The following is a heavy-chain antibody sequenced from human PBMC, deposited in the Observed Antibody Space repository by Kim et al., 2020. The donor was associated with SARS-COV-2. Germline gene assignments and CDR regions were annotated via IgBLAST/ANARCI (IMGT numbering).Heavy chain of an antibody. CDR3: ARRAPYCSGGSCHFDY. Sequence: KCQGRVTMTRDTSISTAYMELSRLRSDDTAVYYCARRAPYCSGGSCHFDYWGQGTLVTVSS. D-gene: IGHD2-15*01. J-gene: IGHJ4*02. V-gene: IGHV1-2*02.